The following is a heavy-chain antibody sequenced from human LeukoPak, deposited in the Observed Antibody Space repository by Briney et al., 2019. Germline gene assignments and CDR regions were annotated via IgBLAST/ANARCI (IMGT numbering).Heavy chain of an antibody. J-gene: IGHJ4*02. CDR3: ARERYGSSSKRGMDY. V-gene: IGHV1-2*06. CDR1: GYTFTGYY. D-gene: IGHD6-6*01. Sequence: ASVKVSCKASGYTFTGYYMHWVRQAPGQGLEWMGRINPNSGGTNYAQKFQGRVTMTRDTSISTAYMELSRLRSEDTAVYYCARERYGSSSKRGMDYWGQGTLVTVSS. CDR2: INPNSGGT.